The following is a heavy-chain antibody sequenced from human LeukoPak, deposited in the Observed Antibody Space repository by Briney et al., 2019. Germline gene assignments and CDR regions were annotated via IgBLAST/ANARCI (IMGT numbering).Heavy chain of an antibody. D-gene: IGHD3-16*01. CDR1: GFSFSTYG. Sequence: GRSLRLSCAASGFSFSTYGMHWVRQAPDTGLEWLALIWHEGSKEYYADSVKGRFTISRDNSKNTLYLEMNSLRADDTAMYYCAGDTPPGGKYYFEYWGQGALVTVSS. CDR2: IWHEGSKE. CDR3: AGDTPPGGKYYFEY. V-gene: IGHV3-33*01. J-gene: IGHJ4*02.